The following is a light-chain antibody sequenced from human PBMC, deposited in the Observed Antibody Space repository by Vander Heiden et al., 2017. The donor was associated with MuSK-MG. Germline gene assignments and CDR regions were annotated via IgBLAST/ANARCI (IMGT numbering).Light chain of an antibody. J-gene: IGKJ1*01. Sequence: DIQMTQSPSSLSASVGDRVTITCRASQSISSYLNWYQQKPGKAPKLLIYAASSLQSGVPSRFSGSGSGTDFTLTISSLQPEDFATYYCQQSGTFGQGTKAEIK. CDR3: QQSGT. CDR2: AAS. V-gene: IGKV1-39*01. CDR1: QSISSY.